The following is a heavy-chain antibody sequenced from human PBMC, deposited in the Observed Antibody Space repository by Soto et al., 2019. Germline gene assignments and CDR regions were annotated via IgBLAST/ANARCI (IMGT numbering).Heavy chain of an antibody. CDR1: GGAISSGDYY. J-gene: IGHJ5*02. Sequence: TLSLTCTVSGGAISSGDYYWSWIRQHPGKGLEWIGYIYYSGSTYYNPSLKSRVTISVDTSKNQFSLKLSSVTAADTAVYYCARWWSGSRTGVDPWGQGTLLTVSS. D-gene: IGHD3-3*01. CDR2: IYYSGST. V-gene: IGHV4-31*03. CDR3: ARWWSGSRTGVDP.